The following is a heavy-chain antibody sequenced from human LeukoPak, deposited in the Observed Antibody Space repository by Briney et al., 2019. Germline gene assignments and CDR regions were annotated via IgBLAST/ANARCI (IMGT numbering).Heavy chain of an antibody. CDR3: ARSPTLGYQLYYYYYMDV. CDR1: GGTFSSYA. J-gene: IGHJ6*03. CDR2: IIPIFGTA. V-gene: IGHV1-69*05. Sequence: SVKVSCKASGGTFSSYAISWVRQAPGQGLEWMGRIIPIFGTANYAQKFQGRVTITTYESTSTAYMELSSLRSEDTAVYYCARSPTLGYQLYYYYYMDVWGKGTTVTVSS. D-gene: IGHD2-2*01.